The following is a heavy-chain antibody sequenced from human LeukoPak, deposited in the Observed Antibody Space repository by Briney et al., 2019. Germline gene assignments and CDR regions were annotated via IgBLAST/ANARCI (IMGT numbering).Heavy chain of an antibody. CDR1: GGSISSYY. CDR2: IYYSGST. V-gene: IGHV4-59*01. J-gene: IGHJ1*01. D-gene: IGHD3-22*01. Sequence: SETLSLTCTVSGGSISSYYWSWIRQPPGKGLEWIGYIYYSGSTNYNPSLKSRVTISVDTSKNQFSLKLSSVTAADTAVYYCARGRRDYYDSSGYYSEYFQHWGQGTLVTVYS. CDR3: ARGRRDYYDSSGYYSEYFQH.